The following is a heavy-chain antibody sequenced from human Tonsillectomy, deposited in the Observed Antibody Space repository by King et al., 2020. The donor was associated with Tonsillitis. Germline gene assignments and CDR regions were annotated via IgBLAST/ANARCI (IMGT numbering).Heavy chain of an antibody. CDR2: IHYSGST. D-gene: IGHD3-3*01. Sequence: VQLQESGPGLVKPSETLSLTCTVSGGSISSFYWNWIRQPPGKGLEWIGFIHYSGSTNYNPSLKSRVTTSVDTSKNQFSLKLSSVTAADTAVYYWARAKSGNFWAFDIWGQGTMVTVSS. V-gene: IGHV4-59*01. J-gene: IGHJ3*02. CDR1: GGSISSFY. CDR3: ARAKSGNFWAFDI.